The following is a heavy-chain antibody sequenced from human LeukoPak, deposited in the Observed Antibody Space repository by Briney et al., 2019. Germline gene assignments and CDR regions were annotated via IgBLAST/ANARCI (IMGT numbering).Heavy chain of an antibody. CDR2: IYYSGST. Sequence: PSETLSLTCTVSGGSISSSSYYWGWIRQPPGKGLEWIGSIYYSGSTYYNPSLKSRVTISVDTSKNQFSLKLSSVTAADTAVYYCASSEASYYYDSSQVLPCWYWGQGTLVTVSS. V-gene: IGHV4-39*07. CDR1: GGSISSSSYY. CDR3: ASSEASYYYDSSQVLPCWY. J-gene: IGHJ4*02. D-gene: IGHD3-22*01.